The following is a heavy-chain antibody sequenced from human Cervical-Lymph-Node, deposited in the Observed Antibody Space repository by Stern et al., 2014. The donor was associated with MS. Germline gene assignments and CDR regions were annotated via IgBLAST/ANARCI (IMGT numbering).Heavy chain of an antibody. CDR1: GGTFSKFP. CDR3: ALSSETSDRWYSLGYDL. Sequence: QVQLVQSGAEVTKPGSSVKVSCKASGGTFSKFPSSWVRQAPGQGLEWMGGIFTVFGTPTYAQEFRGRVTITEDVSTSTVYMELSSLRSDDTAVYYCALSSETSDRWYSLGYDLWGQGTLVTVSS. V-gene: IGHV1-69*01. J-gene: IGHJ5*02. D-gene: IGHD6-13*01. CDR2: IFTVFGTP.